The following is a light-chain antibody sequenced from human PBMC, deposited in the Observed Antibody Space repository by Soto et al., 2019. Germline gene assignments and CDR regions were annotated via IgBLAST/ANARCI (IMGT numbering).Light chain of an antibody. Sequence: QSALTQPPSASGSPGQSVTISCTGTSSDVGGYNYVSWYQQHPGKAPKLMIYEVTKRPSGVPDRFSGSKSGNTASLTVSGLQVEDEANYYCSSYAGCNNSPYVVFGGGTKLTVL. V-gene: IGLV2-8*01. J-gene: IGLJ2*01. CDR1: SSDVGGYNY. CDR3: SSYAGCNNSPYVV. CDR2: EVT.